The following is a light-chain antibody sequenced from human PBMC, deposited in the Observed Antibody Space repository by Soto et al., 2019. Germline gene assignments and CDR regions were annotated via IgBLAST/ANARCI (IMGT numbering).Light chain of an antibody. Sequence: QSVLPQPPSAYGTPGQRVTISCSTSSSNLGDNTVNWYQHVPGTAPKLLIYSYDQRPSGVPDRFSGSKSGTSASLAISGLQSEDEADYYCAAWDASLDGYVFGTGTKVTVL. CDR3: AAWDASLDGYV. CDR1: SSNLGDNT. CDR2: SYD. V-gene: IGLV1-44*01. J-gene: IGLJ1*01.